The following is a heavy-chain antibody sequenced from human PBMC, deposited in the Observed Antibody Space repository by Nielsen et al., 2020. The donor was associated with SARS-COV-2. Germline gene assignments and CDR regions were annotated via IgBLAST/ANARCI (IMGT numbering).Heavy chain of an antibody. V-gene: IGHV1-18*01. CDR1: GGTFSSYG. CDR3: ATGWLPNPFDY. D-gene: IGHD5-24*01. J-gene: IGHJ4*02. CDR2: ISAYNGNT. Sequence: ASVKVSCKASGGTFSSYGISWVRQAPGQGLEWMGWISAYNGNTNYAQKLQGRVTMTTDTSTSTAYMELRSLRSDDTAVYYCATGWLPNPFDYWGQGTLVTVSS.